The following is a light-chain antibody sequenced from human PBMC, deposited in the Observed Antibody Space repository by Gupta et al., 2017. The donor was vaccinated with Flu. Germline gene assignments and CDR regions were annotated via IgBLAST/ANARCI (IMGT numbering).Light chain of an antibody. V-gene: IGKV3-20*01. CDR1: QSVRSSF. Sequence: ERATLSGRASQSVRSSFLGWYQQKPGQAPRLLVYGASNRAPGIPDRFSGSGSGTDFTLTISRLEPEDFAVYCCQQYGSSPFTFGPGTKVEIK. J-gene: IGKJ3*01. CDR2: GAS. CDR3: QQYGSSPFT.